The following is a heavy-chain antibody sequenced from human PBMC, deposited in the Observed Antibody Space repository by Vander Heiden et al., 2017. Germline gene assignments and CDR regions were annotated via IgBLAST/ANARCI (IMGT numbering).Heavy chain of an antibody. V-gene: IGHV3-30*03. CDR1: GFTFRTYG. D-gene: IGHD3-22*01. CDR2: TSYDGRNN. CDR3: ATSSGYYLGSFDY. J-gene: IGHJ4*02. Sequence: HVQLVESGGGAVQPGRSLRLSCAASGFTFRTYGMHWVRQAPGKGLGWVAVTSYDGRNNYYAESVKGRFTISRDNSKNTLYLQMNSLRAEDTAVYYCATSSGYYLGSFDYWGQGTLVTVSS.